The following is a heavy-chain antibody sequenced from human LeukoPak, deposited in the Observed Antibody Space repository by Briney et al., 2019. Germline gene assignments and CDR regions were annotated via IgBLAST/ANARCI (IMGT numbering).Heavy chain of an antibody. CDR1: GGSISSSSYY. CDR2: IYYSGST. Sequence: PSETLSLTCTVSGGSISSSSYYWGWIRQPPGKGLEWIGSIYYSGSTYYNPSLKSRVTISVDTSKNQFSLKLSSVTAADTAVYYCARSLRYFDWLPNYYYMDVWGKGTTVTISS. D-gene: IGHD3-9*01. CDR3: ARSLRYFDWLPNYYYMDV. J-gene: IGHJ6*03. V-gene: IGHV4-39*01.